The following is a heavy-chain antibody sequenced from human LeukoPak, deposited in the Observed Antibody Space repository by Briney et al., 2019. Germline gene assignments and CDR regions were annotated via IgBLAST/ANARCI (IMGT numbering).Heavy chain of an antibody. D-gene: IGHD6-13*01. CDR3: AKDLVYRIAAAFDY. V-gene: IGHV3-23*01. J-gene: IGHJ4*02. CDR1: GFTFSSYA. Sequence: GGSLRLSCAASGFTFSSYAMSGVRQAPGKGLEWVSAISGSGGSTYYADSVKGRFTISRDNSKNTLYLQMNSLRAEDTAVYYCAKDLVYRIAAAFDYWGQGTLVTVSS. CDR2: ISGSGGST.